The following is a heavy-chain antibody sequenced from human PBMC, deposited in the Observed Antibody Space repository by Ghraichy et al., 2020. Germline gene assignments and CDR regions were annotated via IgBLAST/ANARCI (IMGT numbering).Heavy chain of an antibody. CDR1: GFTFSSYA. V-gene: IGHV3-30-3*01. CDR3: ARDRLDYGDHDGGLLDY. D-gene: IGHD4-17*01. J-gene: IGHJ4*02. Sequence: GGSLRLSCAASGFTFSSYAMHWVRQAPGKGLEWVAVISYDGSEKNYADSVKGRFTISREHSKNTLYLQMNSLRAEDTAVDYCARDRLDYGDHDGGLLDYWSQGTLVTDSP. CDR2: ISYDGSEK.